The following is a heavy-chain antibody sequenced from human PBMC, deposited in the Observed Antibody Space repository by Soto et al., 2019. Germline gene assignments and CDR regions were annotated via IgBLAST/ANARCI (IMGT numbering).Heavy chain of an antibody. CDR1: GGSISSGGYY. CDR3: ARDRFWRIDGYLHY. V-gene: IGHV4-31*03. J-gene: IGHJ4*02. D-gene: IGHD5-18*01. Sequence: QVQLQESGPGLVKPSQTLSLTCTVSGGSISSGGYYWSWIRQHPGKGLEWMGYIYYSGSTYYNPSLKSRVTISVDTSKNQFFLKLSSVAAADTAVYYCARDRFWRIDGYLHYRVQGTLVPVSS. CDR2: IYYSGST.